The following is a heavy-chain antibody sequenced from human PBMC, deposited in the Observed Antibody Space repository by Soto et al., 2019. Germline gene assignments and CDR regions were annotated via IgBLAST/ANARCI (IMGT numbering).Heavy chain of an antibody. CDR3: AREPSLRFLESFNWFDP. V-gene: IGHV1-18*01. CDR2: ISAYNGNT. J-gene: IGHJ5*02. Sequence: GASVKVSCKASGYTFTSYGISWVRRAPGQGLEWMGWISAYNGNTNYAQKLQGRVTMTTDTSTSTAYMELRSLRSDDTAVYYCAREPSLRFLESFNWFDPWGQGTLVTVSS. D-gene: IGHD3-3*01. CDR1: GYTFTSYG.